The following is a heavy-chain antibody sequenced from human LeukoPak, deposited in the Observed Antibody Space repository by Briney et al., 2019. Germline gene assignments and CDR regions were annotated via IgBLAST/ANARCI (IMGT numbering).Heavy chain of an antibody. J-gene: IGHJ1*01. D-gene: IGHD1-26*01. V-gene: IGHV3-53*01. CDR3: ARANSGSHSYFQH. Sequence: PGGSLRLSCAASGFSVSSQYMNWVRQAPGKGLEWVSIIYSGGTTYYADSVKGRFTISRDNSKNTLYLQVDSLRAEDTAVYYCARANSGSHSYFQHWGQGTLVTVSS. CDR2: IYSGGTT. CDR1: GFSVSSQY.